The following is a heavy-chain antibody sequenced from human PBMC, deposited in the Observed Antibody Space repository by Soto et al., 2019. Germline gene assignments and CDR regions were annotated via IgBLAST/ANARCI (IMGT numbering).Heavy chain of an antibody. CDR1: GYTFTSYY. CDR3: ARVRSGRMVLAPYFDY. D-gene: IGHD1-26*01. V-gene: IGHV1-46*01. Sequence: ASVKVSCRASGYTFTSYYMHWVRQAPGQGLEWMGIINPSGGSTSYAQKFQGRVTMTRDTSTSTVYMELSSLRSEDTAVYYCARVRSGRMVLAPYFDYWGQGTLVTVSS. J-gene: IGHJ4*02. CDR2: INPSGGST.